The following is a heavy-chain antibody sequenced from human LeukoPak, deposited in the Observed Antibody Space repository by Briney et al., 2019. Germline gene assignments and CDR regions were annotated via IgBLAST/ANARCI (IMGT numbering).Heavy chain of an antibody. V-gene: IGHV3-66*01. CDR3: ASLNMVRGVYFDY. D-gene: IGHD3-10*01. CDR2: IYSGGST. J-gene: IGHJ4*02. CDR1: GFTVSSNY. Sequence: GGSLRLSCAASGFTVSSNYMSWVRQAPGKGLEWVSVIYSGGSTYYADSVKGRFTISRDNSRNTLYLQMISLRAEDTAVYYCASLNMVRGVYFDYWGQGTLVTVSS.